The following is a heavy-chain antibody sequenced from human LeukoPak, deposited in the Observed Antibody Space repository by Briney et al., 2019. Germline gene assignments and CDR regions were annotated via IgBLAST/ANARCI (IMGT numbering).Heavy chain of an antibody. Sequence: ASVKVSCKASGYTFTSYDINWVRQATGQGLEWMGWMNPNSGNAGYAQNFQGRVTITTNTSISTAYMELSSLRSEDTAVYYCARGWKFWSGYGGDYYYYMDVWGKGTTVTVSS. D-gene: IGHD3-3*01. J-gene: IGHJ6*03. CDR2: MNPNSGNA. CDR3: ARGWKFWSGYGGDYYYYMDV. V-gene: IGHV1-8*01. CDR1: GYTFTSYD.